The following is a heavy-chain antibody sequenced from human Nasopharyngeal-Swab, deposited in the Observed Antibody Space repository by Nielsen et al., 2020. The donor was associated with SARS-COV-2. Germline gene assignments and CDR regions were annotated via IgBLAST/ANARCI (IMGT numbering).Heavy chain of an antibody. CDR1: GFTFSSCG. CDR2: IWYEGSNK. J-gene: IGHJ6*02. CDR3: ARDWRRVRMGSVDYGMDV. Sequence: GGSLRLSCAASGFTFSSCGMHWVRQAPGKGLEWVAVIWYEGSNKYYADSVKGRFTISRDNSKNTLYLQMNSLRAEDTAVYYCARDWRRVRMGSVDYGMDVWGQGTTVTVSS. V-gene: IGHV3-33*01. D-gene: IGHD2-15*01.